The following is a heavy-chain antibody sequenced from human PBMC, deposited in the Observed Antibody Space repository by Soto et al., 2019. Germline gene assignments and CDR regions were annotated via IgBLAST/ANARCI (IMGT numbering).Heavy chain of an antibody. Sequence: QVQLVQSGAEVKKPGSSVKVSCKASGGTFSSYTISWVRQAPGQGLEWMGRIIPILGIANYAQKFQGRVPIIADKSTSTAYMELSSLRAEYTAVYYCARGLHYDSISLDDYWGQGTLVTVSS. CDR2: IIPILGIA. D-gene: IGHD3-22*01. V-gene: IGHV1-69*02. CDR3: ARGLHYDSISLDDY. J-gene: IGHJ4*02. CDR1: GGTFSSYT.